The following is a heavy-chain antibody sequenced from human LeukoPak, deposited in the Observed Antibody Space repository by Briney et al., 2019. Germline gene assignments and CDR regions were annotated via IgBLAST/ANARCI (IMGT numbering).Heavy chain of an antibody. CDR3: ARDIVTGYSSSWAEGYFDY. J-gene: IGHJ4*02. D-gene: IGHD6-13*01. CDR1: GFTFSSYA. Sequence: GGSLRLSCAASGFTFSSYAMHWVRQAPGKGLEWVAVISYDGSNKYYADSVKGRFTFSRDNSKNTLYLQMNSLRADDTAVYYCARDIVTGYSSSWAEGYFDYWGQGTLVTVSS. CDR2: ISYDGSNK. V-gene: IGHV3-30*04.